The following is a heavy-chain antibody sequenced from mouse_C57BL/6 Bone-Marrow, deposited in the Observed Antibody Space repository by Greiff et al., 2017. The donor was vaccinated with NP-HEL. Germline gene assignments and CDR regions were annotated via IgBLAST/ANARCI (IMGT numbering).Heavy chain of an antibody. CDR1: GYAFSSSW. V-gene: IGHV1-82*01. CDR3: ASLGSMLGFAY. J-gene: IGHJ3*01. Sequence: QVQLQQSGPELVKPGASVKISCKASGYAFSSSWMNWVKQRPGKGLEWIGRIYPGDGDTNYNGKFKGKATLTADKSSSTAYMQLSSLTSEDSSVYFCASLGSMLGFAYWGQGTLVTVSA. CDR2: IYPGDGDT. D-gene: IGHD1-1*01.